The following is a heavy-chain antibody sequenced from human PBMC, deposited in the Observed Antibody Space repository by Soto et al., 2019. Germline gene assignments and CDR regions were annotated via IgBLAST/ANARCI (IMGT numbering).Heavy chain of an antibody. CDR1: GYTFTSYG. D-gene: IGHD2-2*02. CDR3: GRDYCSSTSCYTGAHWFDS. Sequence: QVQLVQSGAEVKKPGASVKVSCKASGYTFTSYGISWVRQAPGQGLEWLGWISAYNGNTNYAQKLQGRVTMTTDTSTSIAYMELRSRRSDDTAVYYCGRDYCSSTSCYTGAHWFDSLGQGTLVTVSS. CDR2: ISAYNGNT. J-gene: IGHJ5*01. V-gene: IGHV1-18*01.